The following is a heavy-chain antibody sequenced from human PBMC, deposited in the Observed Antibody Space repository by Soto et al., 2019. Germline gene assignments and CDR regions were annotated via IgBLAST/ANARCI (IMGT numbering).Heavy chain of an antibody. D-gene: IGHD3-10*01. CDR2: IKHDGSER. CDR1: GFSFSNSW. V-gene: IGHV3-7*01. CDR3: ARGGAWFIDS. Sequence: EVQLVESGGGLVQPGGSLRLSCTASGFSFSNSWMSWVRRIPGKGLEWVAHIKHDGSERYHVDSVKGRLTNSRDNAKNSLYLQMNSLSHEDTAVYFCARGGAWFIDSWGQGTLVTVSS. J-gene: IGHJ4*02.